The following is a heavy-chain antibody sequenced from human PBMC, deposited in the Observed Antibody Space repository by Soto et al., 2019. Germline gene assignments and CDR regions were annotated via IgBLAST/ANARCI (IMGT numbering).Heavy chain of an antibody. D-gene: IGHD2-15*01. CDR2: IYTGGST. CDR3: AGASVGPQGGGSWTMPCDF. Sequence: SQTLSLTCTVSGGSVSSYYWNCIRQPAGKGMEWIGLIYTGGSTNYNPSLKSRVTLSVDTSKNPFSLRLTSVTAADTAVYYCAGASVGPQGGGSWTMPCDFRGHGTLVTAP. V-gene: IGHV4-4*07. J-gene: IGHJ4*03. CDR1: GGSVSSYY.